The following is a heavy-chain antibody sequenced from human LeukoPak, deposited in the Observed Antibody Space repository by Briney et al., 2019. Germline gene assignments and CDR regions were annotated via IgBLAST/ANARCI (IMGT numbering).Heavy chain of an antibody. CDR1: GGSISSYY. CDR3: AKGYSRSNIFDY. D-gene: IGHD6-13*01. Sequence: PSETLSLTCTVSGGSISSYYWSWIRQPPGKGLEWIGYIDYSRTTDYNPSLKSRVTISIDTSKNQFSLKLSSVTAADMAVYYCAKGYSRSNIFDYWGQGTLVTVSS. V-gene: IGHV4-59*01. J-gene: IGHJ4*02. CDR2: IDYSRTT.